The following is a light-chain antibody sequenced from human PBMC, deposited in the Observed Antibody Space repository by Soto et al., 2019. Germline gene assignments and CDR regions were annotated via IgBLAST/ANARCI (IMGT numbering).Light chain of an antibody. Sequence: QSVLTQPPSVSAAPGQKVTISCSGSSSNIGGNSVSWYQQLPGTAPKLLISDDNKRPSGIPDRFSGSKSGTSATLGITGLQTGDEADYYCGSWDSSLSAYVFGNGTKATVL. CDR1: SSNIGGNS. CDR3: GSWDSSLSAYV. J-gene: IGLJ1*01. V-gene: IGLV1-51*01. CDR2: DDN.